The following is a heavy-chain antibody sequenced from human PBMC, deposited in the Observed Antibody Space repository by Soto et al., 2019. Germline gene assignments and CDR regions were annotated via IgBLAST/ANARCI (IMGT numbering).Heavy chain of an antibody. CDR3: ARGGGYCSGGNCKTKYNWFDP. CDR2: INHSGST. Sequence: QVQLQQWGAGLLKPSETLSLTCAVYGGSFSGYYWSWIRQPPGKGLEWIGEINHSGSTNYNPSLKSRVTISVDTSKNQFSLKLSSVTAADTAVYYCARGGGYCSGGNCKTKYNWFDPWGQGTLVTVSS. CDR1: GGSFSGYY. J-gene: IGHJ5*02. D-gene: IGHD2-15*01. V-gene: IGHV4-34*01.